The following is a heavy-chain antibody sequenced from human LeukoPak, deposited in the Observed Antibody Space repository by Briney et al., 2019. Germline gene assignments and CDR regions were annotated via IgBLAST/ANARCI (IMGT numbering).Heavy chain of an antibody. CDR2: IKQDGSEK. D-gene: IGHD6-13*01. J-gene: IGHJ4*02. V-gene: IGHV3-7*05. Sequence: GGSLRLSCAASGFIFSTSWMSWVRQAPGKGLEWVANIKQDGSEKYYVDSVKGRFTISRDNAKKSLFLQINILRAEDTAVYYCARIGSIGAAAPFDYWGQGTLVTSST. CDR1: GFIFSTSW. CDR3: ARIGSIGAAAPFDY.